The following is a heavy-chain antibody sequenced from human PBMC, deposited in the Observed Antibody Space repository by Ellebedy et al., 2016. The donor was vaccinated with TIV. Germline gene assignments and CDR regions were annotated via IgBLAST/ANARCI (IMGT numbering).Heavy chain of an antibody. Sequence: PGGSLRLSCAASGFTFSSYGMHWVRQAPGKGLDWVAVIWYDGSNKYYADSVKGRFTISRDNSKNTLYLQMNSLRAEDTAVYNCARGHLLYYDSSGFDYWGQGTLVTVSS. CDR1: GFTFSSYG. CDR3: ARGHLLYYDSSGFDY. J-gene: IGHJ4*02. V-gene: IGHV3-33*08. CDR2: IWYDGSNK. D-gene: IGHD3-22*01.